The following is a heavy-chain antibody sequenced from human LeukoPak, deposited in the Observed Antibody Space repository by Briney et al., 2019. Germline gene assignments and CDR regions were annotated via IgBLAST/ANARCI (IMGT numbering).Heavy chain of an antibody. CDR3: ARDEYYDSSGYSVY. D-gene: IGHD3-22*01. CDR1: GFTFSSYA. Sequence: GGFLRLSCAASGFTFSSYAMQWVRQAPGKGLEWVAVISYDGSNKYYADSVKGRFTISRDNSKNTLYLQMNSLRAEDTAVYYCARDEYYDSSGYSVYWGQGTLVTVSS. V-gene: IGHV3-30-3*01. J-gene: IGHJ4*02. CDR2: ISYDGSNK.